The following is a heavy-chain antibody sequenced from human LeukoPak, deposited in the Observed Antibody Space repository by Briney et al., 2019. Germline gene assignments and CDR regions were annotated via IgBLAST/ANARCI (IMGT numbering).Heavy chain of an antibody. CDR2: ISTYNGNT. V-gene: IGHV1-18*04. Sequence: ASVKVSCKASGYTFTGYYMHWVRQAPGQGLEWMGWISTYNGNTNYAQNLQGRVTMTTDTSTSTAYMALRSLRSDDTAVYYCARRGYYYDSSGYYPYYFDYWGQGTLVTVSS. CDR3: ARRGYYYDSSGYYPYYFDY. CDR1: GYTFTGYY. J-gene: IGHJ4*02. D-gene: IGHD3-22*01.